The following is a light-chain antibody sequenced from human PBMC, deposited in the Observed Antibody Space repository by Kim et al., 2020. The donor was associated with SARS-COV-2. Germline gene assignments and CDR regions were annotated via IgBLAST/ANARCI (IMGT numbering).Light chain of an antibody. V-gene: IGLV2-11*01. CDR3: CSYAGSIYGYV. CDR2: DVT. J-gene: IGLJ1*01. CDR1: SSDVGAYNY. Sequence: SVAISCTVTSSDVGAYNYVSWYQQHPDKAPKLMIYDVTKRPSGVPDRLSGSKSGNTASLIISGLQAGDEADYYCCSYAGSIYGYVFGSGTKVTVL.